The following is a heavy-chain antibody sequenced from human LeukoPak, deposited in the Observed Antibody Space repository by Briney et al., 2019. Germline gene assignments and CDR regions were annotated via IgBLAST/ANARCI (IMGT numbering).Heavy chain of an antibody. CDR3: TTEYWGSNY. Sequence: PGGSLRLSCAGSGFSFSSAWMNWVRQAPGKGLEWVGLIKSNTNGGTTAYAAPVKGRFTISRDDSKNTLYLQMDSLKTEDTGVYYCTTEYWGSNYWGQGTLVTVSS. D-gene: IGHD7-27*01. CDR2: IKSNTNGGTT. CDR1: GFSFSSAW. J-gene: IGHJ4*02. V-gene: IGHV3-15*07.